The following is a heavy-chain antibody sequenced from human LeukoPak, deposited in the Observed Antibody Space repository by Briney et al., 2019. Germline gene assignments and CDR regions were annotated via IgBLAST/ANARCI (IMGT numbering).Heavy chain of an antibody. CDR2: IYYSGST. D-gene: IGHD6-6*01. V-gene: IGHV4-39*07. Sequence: SETLSLTCTVSGGSISSSSYYWGWIRQPPGKGLEWIGSIYYSGSTYYNPSLKSRVTISVDTSKNQFSLKLSSVTAADTVVYYCARDRVPSSSSGFDPWGQGTLVTVSS. CDR3: ARDRVPSSSSGFDP. J-gene: IGHJ5*02. CDR1: GGSISSSSYY.